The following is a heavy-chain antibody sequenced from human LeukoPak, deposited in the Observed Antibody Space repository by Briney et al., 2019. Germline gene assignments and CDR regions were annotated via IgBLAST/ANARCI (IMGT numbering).Heavy chain of an antibody. CDR2: LSSKYET. D-gene: IGHD3-16*01. CDR3: YGIHLGDSFDI. CDR1: GFIVSRNY. J-gene: IGHJ3*02. Sequence: PGGSLRLSCAASGFIVSRNYMGWVRQAPGKGLEWVSALSSKYETYYADSVKGRLTISRDNSENTLYLQMNALRAEDTALYYCYGIHLGDSFDIWGRGTMVIVFS. V-gene: IGHV3-53*01.